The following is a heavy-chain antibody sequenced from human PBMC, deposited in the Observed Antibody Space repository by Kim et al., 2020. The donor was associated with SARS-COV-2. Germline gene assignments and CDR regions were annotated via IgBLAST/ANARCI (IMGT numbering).Heavy chain of an antibody. J-gene: IGHJ4*02. Sequence: SQTLSLTCTVSGGSISSYYWSWIRQPPGKGLEWIGYIYYSGSTNYNPSLKSRVTISVDTSKNQFSLKLSYVTAADTAVYYCARLLVRYSGYVHRTFDYWGQGTLVTVSS. D-gene: IGHD5-12*01. CDR1: GGSISSYY. V-gene: IGHV4-59*01. CDR2: IYYSGST. CDR3: ARLLVRYSGYVHRTFDY.